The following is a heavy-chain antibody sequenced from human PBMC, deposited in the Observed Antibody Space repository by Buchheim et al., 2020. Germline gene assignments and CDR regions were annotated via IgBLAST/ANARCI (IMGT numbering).Heavy chain of an antibody. CDR2: INHSGST. V-gene: IGHV4-34*01. D-gene: IGHD2-21*02. CDR3: ARGLHIVVVTAPSWFDP. Sequence: QVQLQQWGAGLLKPSETLSLTCAVYGGSFSGYYWSWIRQPPGKGLEWIGEINHSGSTNYNPSLKSRVTISVHTSKNQFSLKLSYVTAADTAVYYCARGLHIVVVTAPSWFDPWGQGTL. J-gene: IGHJ5*02. CDR1: GGSFSGYY.